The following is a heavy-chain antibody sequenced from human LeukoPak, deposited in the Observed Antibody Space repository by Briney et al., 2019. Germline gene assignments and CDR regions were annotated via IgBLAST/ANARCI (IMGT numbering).Heavy chain of an antibody. Sequence: PSETLSLTCAVYGGSFSGYYWSWIRQPPRKGLEWIGEINHSGSTNYNPSLKSRVTISVDTSKNQFSLKLSSVTAADTAVYYCARGLGGGSDAFDIWGQGTMVTVSS. CDR2: INHSGST. CDR3: ARGLGGGSDAFDI. J-gene: IGHJ3*02. CDR1: GGSFSGYY. D-gene: IGHD1-26*01. V-gene: IGHV4-34*01.